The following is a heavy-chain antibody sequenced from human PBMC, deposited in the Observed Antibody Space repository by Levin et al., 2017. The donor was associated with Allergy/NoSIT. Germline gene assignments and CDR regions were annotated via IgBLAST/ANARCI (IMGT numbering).Heavy chain of an antibody. CDR1: GFTFRTYG. CDR2: IWSDGNNK. V-gene: IGHV3-33*01. Sequence: RVSCAASGFTFRTYGMHWVRQAPGKGLEWVAVIWSDGNNKFYADSVRGRFTISRDNFKNNLYLQMNRLSAEDTALYYCVREKGPFDAFDIWGQGTMVTVSS. J-gene: IGHJ3*02. CDR3: VREKGPFDAFDI.